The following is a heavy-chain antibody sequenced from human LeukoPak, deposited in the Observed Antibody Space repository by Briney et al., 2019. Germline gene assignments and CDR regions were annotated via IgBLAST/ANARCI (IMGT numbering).Heavy chain of an antibody. CDR2: IFYSGST. V-gene: IGHV4-59*01. J-gene: IGHJ4*02. CDR1: GXSFTNYY. D-gene: IGHD5-12*01. Sequence: SETLSLTCTVSGXSFTNYYGSWIRQPPGKGLEWIGYIFYSGSTNYNPSLKSRVTISVDMSKNQFSLKLSSVTAADTAVYYCARVSGHFDYWGQGTLVTVSS. CDR3: ARVSGHFDY.